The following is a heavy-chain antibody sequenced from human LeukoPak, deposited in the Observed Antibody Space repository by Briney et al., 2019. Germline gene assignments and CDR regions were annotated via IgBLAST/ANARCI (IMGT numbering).Heavy chain of an antibody. Sequence: GRSLSLSCAASGFTFSSYAMHWVRQAPGKGLEWVAVISYDGSNKYYADSVKGRFTISRDNSKNTLYLQMNSLRAEDTAVYYCARPTLDYGDYYYMDVWGKGTTVTVSS. J-gene: IGHJ6*03. CDR2: ISYDGSNK. V-gene: IGHV3-30-3*01. CDR3: ARPTLDYGDYYYMDV. CDR1: GFTFSSYA. D-gene: IGHD4-17*01.